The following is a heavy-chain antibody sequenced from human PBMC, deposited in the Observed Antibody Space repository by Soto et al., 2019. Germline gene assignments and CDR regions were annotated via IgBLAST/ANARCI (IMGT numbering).Heavy chain of an antibody. CDR3: AKVSSWPYFDY. CDR1: GFTFSSYS. V-gene: IGHV3-23*01. CDR2: ISGSGGST. J-gene: IGHJ4*02. D-gene: IGHD6-13*01. Sequence: GSLRLSCAASGFTFSSYSMSWVRQAPGKGLEWVSAISGSGGSTYYADSVKGRFTISRDNSKNTLYLQMNSLRAKDTAVYYCAKVSSWPYFDYWGQGTLVTVSS.